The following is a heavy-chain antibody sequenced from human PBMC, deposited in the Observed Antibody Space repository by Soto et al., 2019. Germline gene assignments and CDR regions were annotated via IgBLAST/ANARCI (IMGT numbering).Heavy chain of an antibody. V-gene: IGHV4-30-2*01. Sequence: SETLSLTCAVSGGSISSGGYSWSWIRQPPGKGLEWIGYIYHSGSTYYNPSLKSRVTISVDRSKNQFSLKLSSVTAADTAVYYCARSWGGDGYSHWGQGTLVTVSS. CDR1: GGSISSGGYS. D-gene: IGHD2-15*01. J-gene: IGHJ4*02. CDR3: ARSWGGDGYSH. CDR2: IYHSGST.